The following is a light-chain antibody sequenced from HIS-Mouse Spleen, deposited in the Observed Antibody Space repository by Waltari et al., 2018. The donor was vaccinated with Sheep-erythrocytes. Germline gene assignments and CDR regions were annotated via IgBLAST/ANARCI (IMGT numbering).Light chain of an antibody. CDR3: QQANSFPIT. CDR1: QGISSW. Sequence: DIQKTQSPSSVSASVGDRVTITCRASQGISSWLDWYQQKPGKAPKLLIYAASSLQSGVPSRFSGSGSGTDFTLTISSLQPEDFATYYCQQANSFPITFGQGTRLEIK. V-gene: IGKV1-12*01. CDR2: AAS. J-gene: IGKJ5*01.